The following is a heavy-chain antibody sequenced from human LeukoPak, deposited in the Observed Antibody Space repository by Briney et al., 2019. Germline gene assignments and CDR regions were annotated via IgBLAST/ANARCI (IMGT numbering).Heavy chain of an antibody. J-gene: IGHJ4*02. D-gene: IGHD6-6*01. CDR2: INPNSGGT. V-gene: IGHV1-2*02. Sequence: GASVKLSCKASGYTFTGYYMHWVRQAPGPGLEWMGWINPNSGGTNYAQKFQGRVTMNRDTSISTAYMELSRLRSDDTAVYYCASSTGSSSLTWNFDYWGQGTLVTVSS. CDR1: GYTFTGYY. CDR3: ASSTGSSSLTWNFDY.